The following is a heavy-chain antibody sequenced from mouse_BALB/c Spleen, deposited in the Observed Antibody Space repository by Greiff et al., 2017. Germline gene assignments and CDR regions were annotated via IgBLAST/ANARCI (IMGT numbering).Heavy chain of an antibody. V-gene: IGHV1S29*02. D-gene: IGHD2-4*01. Sequence: VQLKESGPELVKPGASVKISCKASGYTFTDYNMHWVKQSHGKSLEWIGYIYPYNGGTGYNQKFKSKATLTVDNSSSTAYMELRSLTSEDSAVYYCARGDYDGDFDYWGQGTTLTVSS. CDR1: GYTFTDYN. CDR2: IYPYNGGT. CDR3: ARGDYDGDFDY. J-gene: IGHJ2*01.